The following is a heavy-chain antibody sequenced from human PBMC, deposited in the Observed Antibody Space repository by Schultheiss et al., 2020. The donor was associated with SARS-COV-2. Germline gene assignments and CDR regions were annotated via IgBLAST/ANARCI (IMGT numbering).Heavy chain of an antibody. Sequence: GGSLRLSCAASGFTFRSYDMHWVRQPTGKGLEWVSAIGTAGDTYYPGSVKGRFTISRENAKNSLYLQMNSLTTEDTAVYYCARGGPWNYYHYGIDVWGQGTTVTVSS. CDR1: GFTFRSYD. CDR3: ARGGPWNYYHYGIDV. D-gene: IGHD1-1*01. J-gene: IGHJ6*02. V-gene: IGHV3-13*01. CDR2: IGTAGDT.